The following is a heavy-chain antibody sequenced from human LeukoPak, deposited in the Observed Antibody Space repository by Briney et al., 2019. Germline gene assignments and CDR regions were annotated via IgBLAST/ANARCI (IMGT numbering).Heavy chain of an antibody. CDR1: GFTLSSYA. J-gene: IGHJ3*02. CDR3: ARAGVDSSGYFAFDI. D-gene: IGHD3-22*01. Sequence: GGSLRLSCAASGFTLSSYAMSWVRQGPGKGLEWVSAISVSGNTYHADSVKGRFTISRDSSKNTLYLQMNSLRAEDTAVYYCARAGVDSSGYFAFDIWGQGTMVTVSS. CDR2: ISVSGNT. V-gene: IGHV3-23*01.